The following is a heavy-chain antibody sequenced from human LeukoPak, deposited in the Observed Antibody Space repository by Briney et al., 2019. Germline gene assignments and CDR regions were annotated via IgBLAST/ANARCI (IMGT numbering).Heavy chain of an antibody. CDR1: GFTFSSYA. CDR3: AKRHDILTGHFDY. Sequence: QPGGSLRLSCAASGFTFSSYAMSWVRQAPGKGLEWVSAISGSGGSTYYADSVKGRFTISRDNSKNTLYLQMNSLRAEDTAVYCCAKRHDILTGHFDYWGQGTLVTVSS. J-gene: IGHJ4*02. D-gene: IGHD3-9*01. V-gene: IGHV3-23*01. CDR2: ISGSGGST.